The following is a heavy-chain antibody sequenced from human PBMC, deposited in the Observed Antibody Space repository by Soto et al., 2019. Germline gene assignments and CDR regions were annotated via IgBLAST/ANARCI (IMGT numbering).Heavy chain of an antibody. J-gene: IGHJ5*02. CDR3: ARLVVVAPVANA. Sequence: PSGTLSLTFTVSGCSISGDYWSWIRTPPGKGLEWIGYIYYSGSTNYNPSLKSRVTISVDTSKNSFSLNLTSVTAADTAVYFCARLVVVAPVANAWGQGAQVPVSS. CDR1: GCSISGDY. V-gene: IGHV4-59*08. D-gene: IGHD2-2*01. CDR2: IYYSGST.